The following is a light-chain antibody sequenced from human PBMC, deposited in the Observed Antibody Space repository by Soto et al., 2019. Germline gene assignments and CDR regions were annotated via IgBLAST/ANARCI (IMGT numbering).Light chain of an antibody. J-gene: IGLJ1*01. CDR1: TRDVGGYNY. CDR3: SSYAGSNTYV. Sequence: QSVLTHPPPPSRAPGHAVTISCPGTTRDVGGYNYVSWYQQHPGKAPKLMIYEVSKRPSGVPDRFSGSKSGNTASLTVSGLQAEDEADYYCSSYAGSNTYVFGTGTKVTVL. CDR2: EVS. V-gene: IGLV2-8*02.